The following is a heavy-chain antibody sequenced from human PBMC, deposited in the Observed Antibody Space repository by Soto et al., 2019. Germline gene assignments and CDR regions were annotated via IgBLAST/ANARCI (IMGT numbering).Heavy chain of an antibody. Sequence: QVQLVESGGNLVKPGGSLRLSCAASGFTFSDYYMSWIRQAPGKGLEWVSFISGSGSMYYADSVKGRFTISRDNATNSRYLQMNCLRVEDTAVYYCARDRGVRFLDSRFSWGQGTLVTVSS. CDR1: GFTFSDYY. CDR3: ARDRGVRFLDSRFS. J-gene: IGHJ4*02. V-gene: IGHV3-11*01. CDR2: ISGSGSM. D-gene: IGHD3-3*01.